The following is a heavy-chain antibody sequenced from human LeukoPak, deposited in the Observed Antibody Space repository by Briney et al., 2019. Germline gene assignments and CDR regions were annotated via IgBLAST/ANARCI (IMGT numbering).Heavy chain of an antibody. CDR3: ARGSMLSIGCFHP. CDR2: IKQDGSEK. CDR1: GFAFSSYW. D-gene: IGHD2-2*03. J-gene: IGHJ5*02. V-gene: IGHV3-7*01. Sequence: GGSLRLSCAASGFAFSSYWMSWVRQAPGKGLEWVANIKQDGSEKYYVDSVKGRFTISRDNAKNSLYLQMNSLRAEGTAVYYCARGSMLSIGCFHPWVQGTLVTVSS.